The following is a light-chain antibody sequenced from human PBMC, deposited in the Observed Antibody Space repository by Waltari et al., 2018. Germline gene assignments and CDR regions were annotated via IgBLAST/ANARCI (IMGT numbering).Light chain of an antibody. CDR1: QGITNS. CDR3: QQYYTTPWT. V-gene: IGKV1-NL1*01. CDR2: GVS. Sequence: MTQSPSSLSASVRDRVTFTCRASQGITNSLAWYQQKPGEAPKLLLYGVSRLESGVPSRFSGRGSGADYTLTISSLQPEDVATYYCQQYYTTPWTFGQGTKV. J-gene: IGKJ1*01.